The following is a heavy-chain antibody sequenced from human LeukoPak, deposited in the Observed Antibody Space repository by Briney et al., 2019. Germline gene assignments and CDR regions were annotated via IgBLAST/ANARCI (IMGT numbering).Heavy chain of an antibody. CDR3: ARGPTY. CDR1: GYTFIGYY. CDR2: INPNSDGT. V-gene: IGHV1-2*02. J-gene: IGHJ4*02. Sequence: VASVKVSCKASGYTFIGYYIHWVRQAPGQGLEWMGWINPNSDGTQYAQKFQGRITLTRDTSISTVYMELSRLTSDDTAVYYCARGPTYWGQGTPVTVSS.